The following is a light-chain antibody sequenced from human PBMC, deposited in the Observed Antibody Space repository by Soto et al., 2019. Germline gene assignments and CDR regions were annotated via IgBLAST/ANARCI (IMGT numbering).Light chain of an antibody. CDR2: VNSDGSH. CDR3: QAWATGTVV. CDR1: SGYSTYA. Sequence: QSVLTQSPSASASLGASVKLTCTLSSGYSTYAIAWHQQQPGKGPRSLMKVNSDGSHTKGDGIPDRFSGSSSGAERYLTISSLQSDDEADYYCQAWATGTVVFGGGTQLTVL. J-gene: IGLJ2*01. V-gene: IGLV4-69*01.